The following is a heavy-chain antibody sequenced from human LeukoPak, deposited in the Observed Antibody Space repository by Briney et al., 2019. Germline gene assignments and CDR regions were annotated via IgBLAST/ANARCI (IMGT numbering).Heavy chain of an antibody. J-gene: IGHJ4*02. D-gene: IGHD3-22*01. Sequence: GGSLRLSCAASGFTFSSYWMHWVRQAPGKGLVWVSRINSDGSSTSYADSVKGRFTISRDNAKNTLYLQMNSLRAEDTALYYCARGLFYYDSSGYKIALFDYWGQGTLVTVSS. CDR2: INSDGSST. V-gene: IGHV3-74*01. CDR1: GFTFSSYW. CDR3: ARGLFYYDSSGYKIALFDY.